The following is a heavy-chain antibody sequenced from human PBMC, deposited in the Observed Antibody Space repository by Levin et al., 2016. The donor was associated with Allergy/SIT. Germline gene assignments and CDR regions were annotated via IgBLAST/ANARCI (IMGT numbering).Heavy chain of an antibody. J-gene: IGHJ6*02. Sequence: WVRQAPGQGLEWMGWISAYNGNTNYAQKLQGRVTMTTDTSTSTAYMELRSLRSDDTAVYYCARGPQWLVRTLPNYYGMDVWGQGTTVTVSS. V-gene: IGHV1-18*01. D-gene: IGHD6-19*01. CDR2: ISAYNGNT. CDR3: ARGPQWLVRTLPNYYGMDV.